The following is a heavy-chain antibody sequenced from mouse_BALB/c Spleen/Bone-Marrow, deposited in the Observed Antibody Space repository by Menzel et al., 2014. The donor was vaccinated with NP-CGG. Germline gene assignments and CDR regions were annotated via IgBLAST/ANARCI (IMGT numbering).Heavy chain of an antibody. V-gene: IGHV6-6*02. CDR3: MYGNPFAY. D-gene: IGHD2-10*02. J-gene: IGHJ3*01. CDR2: IRLKSNNYET. Sequence: DVKLVESGGGLVQPGGSMKFPCVATGVTFSNYWMNWVRQSPERGLEWVAEIRLKSNNYETHYAESVKGRFTISRDDSKSRVYLQMNNLRAEDTGIYYCMYGNPFAYWGQGTLVTVSA. CDR1: GVTFSNYW.